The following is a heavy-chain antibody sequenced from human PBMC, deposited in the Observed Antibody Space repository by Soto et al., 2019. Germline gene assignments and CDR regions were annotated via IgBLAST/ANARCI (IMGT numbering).Heavy chain of an antibody. CDR2: ISSSGKT. CDR3: ARHPSGDCPNSNWFDP. D-gene: IGHD2-21*02. CDR1: GDSIDNTVFF. J-gene: IGHJ5*02. Sequence: TSETLSLTCSVSGDSIDNTVFFWNWIRQHPEKGLEWIGYISSSGKTYYNPSLKSRVTMSLDTSRNQFSLNLTSVTAADTAVYFCARHPSGDCPNSNWFDPWGQGTLVTVSS. V-gene: IGHV4-31*03.